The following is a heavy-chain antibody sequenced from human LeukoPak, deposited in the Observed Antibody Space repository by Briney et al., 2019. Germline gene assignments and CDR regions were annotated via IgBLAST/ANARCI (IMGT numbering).Heavy chain of an antibody. D-gene: IGHD1-1*01. V-gene: IGHV3-30*18. Sequence: ARTLSLSPAASAFTLRTHGMPRVRHTPVTPPQRVARLPYAGRNEYYADSLKGRFTMSRDNYKNTLYLQMNSLRAEDTAVYYCAKDGYKPSNPLELYYYYYGMDVWGQGTTVTVSS. CDR3: AKDGYKPSNPLELYYYYYGMDV. J-gene: IGHJ6*02. CDR2: LPYAGRNE. CDR1: AFTLRTHG.